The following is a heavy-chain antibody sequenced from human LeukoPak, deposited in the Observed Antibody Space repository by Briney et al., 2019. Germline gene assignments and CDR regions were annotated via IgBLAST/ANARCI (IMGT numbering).Heavy chain of an antibody. CDR3: ARLSSWTGY. D-gene: IGHD2-2*01. J-gene: IGHJ4*02. CDR1: GDSISSSTYY. V-gene: IGHV4-39*01. Sequence: SETLSLTCTVSGDSISSSTYYWGWIRQPPGKGLEWIVSIYFSGSTYYNPSLKSRVTISVDTSKNQFSLKLSSVTAADTAVYYCARLSSWTGYWGQGTLVTVSS. CDR2: IYFSGST.